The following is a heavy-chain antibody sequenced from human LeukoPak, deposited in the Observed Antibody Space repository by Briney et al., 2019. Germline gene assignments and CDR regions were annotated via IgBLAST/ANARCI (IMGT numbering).Heavy chain of an antibody. Sequence: GGSLRLSCAASGFTFNNYGMHWVRQAPGKGLEWVAVISHDGSNKNYADSVKGRFTISRDSSKNTVYLQMNSLRVEDTAVYYCAKDWAPYCGGDCYFNYWGQGTLVTVSS. CDR1: GFTFNNYG. D-gene: IGHD2-21*02. J-gene: IGHJ4*02. V-gene: IGHV3-30*18. CDR3: AKDWAPYCGGDCYFNY. CDR2: ISHDGSNK.